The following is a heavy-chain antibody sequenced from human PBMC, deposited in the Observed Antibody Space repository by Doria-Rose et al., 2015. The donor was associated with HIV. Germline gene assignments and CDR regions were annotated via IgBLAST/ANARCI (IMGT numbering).Heavy chain of an antibody. J-gene: IGHJ4*02. CDR1: GFTFSSYE. D-gene: IGHD3-3*01. CDR2: ISNSGRTI. CDR3: ARGEWHFDY. Sequence: VQLVQSGGGLVQPGGSLRLSCAASGFTFSSYEMNWVRQAPGKGLEWVSYISNSGRTISYADSVKGRFTISRDSAKNSLYLQMNSLRAEDTAVYYCARGEWHFDYWGQGTLVTVSS. V-gene: IGHV3-48*03.